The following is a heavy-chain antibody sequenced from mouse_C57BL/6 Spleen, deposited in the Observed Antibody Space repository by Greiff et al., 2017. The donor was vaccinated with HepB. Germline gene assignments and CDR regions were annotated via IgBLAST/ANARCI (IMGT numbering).Heavy chain of an antibody. D-gene: IGHD2-3*01. J-gene: IGHJ1*03. CDR1: GYAFSSSW. CDR3: ARGERGLYDGYHWYFDV. Sequence: VQLQESGPELVKPGASVKISCKASGYAFSSSWMNWVKQRPGKGLEWIGRIYPGDGDTNYNGKFKGKATLTADKSSSTAYMQLSSLTSEDSAVYFCARGERGLYDGYHWYFDVWGTGTTVTVSS. V-gene: IGHV1-82*01. CDR2: IYPGDGDT.